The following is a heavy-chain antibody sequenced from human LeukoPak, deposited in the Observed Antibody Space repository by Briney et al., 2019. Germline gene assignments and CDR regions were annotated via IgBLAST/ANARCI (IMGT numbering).Heavy chain of an antibody. D-gene: IGHD2-2*01. CDR3: AREDCSSTSCYASKGSGRELNWFDP. CDR1: GFTFSSYW. V-gene: IGHV3-74*01. CDR2: INSDGSST. Sequence: GGSLRLSCAASGFTFSSYWMHWVRQAPGKGLVWVSRINSDGSSTSYADSVKGRFTISRDNAKNTLYLQMNGLRAEDTAVYYCAREDCSSTSCYASKGSGRELNWFDPWGQGTLVTVSS. J-gene: IGHJ5*02.